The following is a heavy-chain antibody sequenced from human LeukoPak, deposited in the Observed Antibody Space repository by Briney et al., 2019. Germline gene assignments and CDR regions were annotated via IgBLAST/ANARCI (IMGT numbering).Heavy chain of an antibody. D-gene: IGHD5-18*01. CDR1: GGTFSSYA. Sequence: SVKVSCKASGGTFSSYAISWVRRAPGQGLEWMGRTIPILGIANYAQKFQGRVTITADKSTSTAYMELSSLRSEDTAVYYCARDMGDTAMVTDYYYYGMDVWGQGTTVTVSS. CDR2: TIPILGIA. CDR3: ARDMGDTAMVTDYYYYGMDV. J-gene: IGHJ6*02. V-gene: IGHV1-69*04.